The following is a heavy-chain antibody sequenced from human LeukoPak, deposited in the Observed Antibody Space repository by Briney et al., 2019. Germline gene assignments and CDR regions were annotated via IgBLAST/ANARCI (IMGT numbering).Heavy chain of an antibody. J-gene: IGHJ4*02. D-gene: IGHD2-21*01. CDR2: IWYDGSNK. V-gene: IGHV3-33*08. Sequence: GGSLRLSCAASGFTFSNCRMHWVRQAPGKGLEWAAIIWYDGSNKYYADSVKGRFSISRDNSKSTVYLQMNSLRAEDTAVYYCARGAYRNASGFDYWGQGTLVTVSS. CDR3: ARGAYRNASGFDY. CDR1: GFTFSNCR.